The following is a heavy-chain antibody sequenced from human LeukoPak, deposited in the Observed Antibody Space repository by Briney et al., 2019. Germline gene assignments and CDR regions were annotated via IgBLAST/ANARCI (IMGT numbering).Heavy chain of an antibody. CDR1: GGSISSYY. J-gene: IGHJ4*02. V-gene: IGHV4-59*08. Sequence: SETLSLTCTVSGGSISSYYWSWIRQPPGKGLEWIGYIYYSGSTNYNPSLKSRVTISVDTSKNQFSLKLSSVTAADTAVYYCARGDCSSTSCYLFDCWGQGTLVTVSS. D-gene: IGHD2-2*01. CDR2: IYYSGST. CDR3: ARGDCSSTSCYLFDC.